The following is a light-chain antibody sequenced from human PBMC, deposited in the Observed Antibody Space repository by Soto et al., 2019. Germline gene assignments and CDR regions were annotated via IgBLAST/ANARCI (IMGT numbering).Light chain of an antibody. J-gene: IGKJ3*01. Sequence: DLQMTQSPSSLSASVGDRVTITCQASQDISNYLNWYQQKPGKAPKLLIYDASNLETGVPSSFSGSRFGTDVTFTISSLQPEVFATDYCRQYGNPPLTFGPGTKVDI. CDR3: RQYGNPPLT. CDR1: QDISNY. CDR2: DAS. V-gene: IGKV1-33*01.